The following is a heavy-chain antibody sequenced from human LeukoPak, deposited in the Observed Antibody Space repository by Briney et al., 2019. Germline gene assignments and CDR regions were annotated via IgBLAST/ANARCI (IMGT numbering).Heavy chain of an antibody. CDR1: GFTFSGSA. Sequence: GGSLRLSXAASGFTFSGSAMHWVRQASGKGLEWVGRIRSKANSYATAYAASVKGRFTISRDDSKNTAYLQMNSLKTEDTAVYYCWHYYYMDVWGKGTTVTVSS. CDR3: WHYYYMDV. J-gene: IGHJ6*03. CDR2: IRSKANSYAT. V-gene: IGHV3-73*01.